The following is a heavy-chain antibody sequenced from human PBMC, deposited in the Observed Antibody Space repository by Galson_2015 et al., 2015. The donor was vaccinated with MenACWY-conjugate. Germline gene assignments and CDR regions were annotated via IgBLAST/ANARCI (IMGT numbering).Heavy chain of an antibody. CDR3: TRDLSMASFDS. CDR1: GFTFNTYG. J-gene: IGHJ4*02. Sequence: SLRLSCAASGFTFNTYGIHWVRQAPGKGLEWVAVSAMSNGGPKNYYADPVKGRFTLSRDNSKNTPYLQMSSLRAEDTAVYYCTRDLSMASFDSWGQGTLVTVSS. V-gene: IGHV3-30*03. CDR2: SAMSNGGPKN. D-gene: IGHD2/OR15-2a*01.